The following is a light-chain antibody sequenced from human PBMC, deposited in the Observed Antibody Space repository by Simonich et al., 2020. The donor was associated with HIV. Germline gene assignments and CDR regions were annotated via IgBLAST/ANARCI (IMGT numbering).Light chain of an antibody. Sequence: DVVMTQSPLSLPVTLGQPASISCRSSQSLVHSDGNTYLNWFQQSPGQSPRRLIYKVSNRDSGVPDRFSGSGSGTDFTLKISRVEAEDVGVYYCMQGTHWPPFTFGPGTKVEIK. CDR3: MQGTHWPPFT. V-gene: IGKV2-30*02. CDR2: KVS. J-gene: IGKJ3*01. CDR1: QSLVHSDGNTY.